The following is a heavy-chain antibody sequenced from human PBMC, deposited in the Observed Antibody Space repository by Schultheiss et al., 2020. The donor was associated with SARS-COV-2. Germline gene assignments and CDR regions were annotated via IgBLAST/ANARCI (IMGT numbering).Heavy chain of an antibody. V-gene: IGHV3-11*03. J-gene: IGHJ6*03. CDR3: AKRLSDYSYYYYMDV. Sequence: GGSLRLSCAASGFTLSDHYIDWLRQAPGKGLEWVSYISSSSSYTNYADSVKGRFTISRDNAKNSLYLQMNSLRAEDTAVYYCAKRLSDYSYYYYMDVWGKGTTVTVSS. D-gene: IGHD4-11*01. CDR1: GFTLSDHY. CDR2: ISSSSSYT.